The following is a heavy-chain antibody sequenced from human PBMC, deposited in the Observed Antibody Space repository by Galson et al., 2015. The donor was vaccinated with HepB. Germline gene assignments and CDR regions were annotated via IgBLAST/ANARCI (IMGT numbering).Heavy chain of an antibody. Sequence: SVKVSCKASGYNFTSYYVHWVRQAPGQGLEWMGIINPNGGGTRYAQKFQGRVTMTRDTSMSTVYMELRSLRSEDTAVYYCARPESDYGDSHFDSCGQGTQVTVSS. D-gene: IGHD4-17*01. CDR2: INPNGGGT. J-gene: IGHJ4*02. CDR1: GYNFTSYY. CDR3: ARPESDYGDSHFDS. V-gene: IGHV1-46*01.